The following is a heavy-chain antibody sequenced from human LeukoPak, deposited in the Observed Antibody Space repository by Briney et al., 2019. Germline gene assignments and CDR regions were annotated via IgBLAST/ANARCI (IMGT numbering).Heavy chain of an antibody. Sequence: GGSLRLSCAASGFTFSSYAMSWVRQAPGMGLEWVSAISGSGGSTYYADSMKGRSTISRDNSKNTLYLQMNSLRAEDTAVYYCAKPVLSGSYGTDSWGQGTLVTVSS. CDR2: ISGSGGST. D-gene: IGHD1-26*01. CDR1: GFTFSSYA. J-gene: IGHJ4*02. V-gene: IGHV3-23*01. CDR3: AKPVLSGSYGTDS.